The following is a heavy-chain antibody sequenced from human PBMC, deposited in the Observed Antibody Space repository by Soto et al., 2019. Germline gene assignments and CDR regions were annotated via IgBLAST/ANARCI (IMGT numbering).Heavy chain of an antibody. CDR1: GGSISSGGHY. D-gene: IGHD6-19*01. Sequence: PSETLSLTCTVSGGSISSGGHYWSWIRQHPGKGLEWIGYIYYSGSTYYNPSLKSRVTISVDTSKNQFSLKLSSVTAADTAVYYCARDRFVAVAGTSYYYGMDVWGQGTTVTVSS. CDR2: IYYSGST. CDR3: ARDRFVAVAGTSYYYGMDV. V-gene: IGHV4-31*03. J-gene: IGHJ6*02.